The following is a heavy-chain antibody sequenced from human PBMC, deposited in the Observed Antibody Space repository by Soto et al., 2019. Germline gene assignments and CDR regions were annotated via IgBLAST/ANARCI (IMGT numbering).Heavy chain of an antibody. CDR3: ARGGVATIVY. D-gene: IGHD5-12*01. Sequence: PSETLSLTCTVSGGSISSSSYYWGWIRQHPGKGLEWIGNIYYSGSTYYNPSLKSRVTISVDTSKNQFSLKLSSVTAADTAVYYCARGGVATIVYWGQGTLVTVSS. CDR2: IYYSGST. CDR1: GGSISSSSYY. J-gene: IGHJ4*02. V-gene: IGHV4-31*03.